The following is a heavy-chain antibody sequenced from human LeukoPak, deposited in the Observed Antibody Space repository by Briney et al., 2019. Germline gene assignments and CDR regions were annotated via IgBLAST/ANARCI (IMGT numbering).Heavy chain of an antibody. CDR2: LSATGGNT. J-gene: IGHJ4*02. V-gene: IGHV3-23*01. D-gene: IGHD2-15*01. Sequence: SGGSLRLSCAASGFTLSSYTMNWVRQAPGKGLEWVSGLSATGGNTFYADSVKGRFTISRDNSKNTLFLQMSSLRLEDTAVYYCAKFRGYCSGGTCHADYWGQGTLVTVSS. CDR1: GFTLSSYT. CDR3: AKFRGYCSGGTCHADY.